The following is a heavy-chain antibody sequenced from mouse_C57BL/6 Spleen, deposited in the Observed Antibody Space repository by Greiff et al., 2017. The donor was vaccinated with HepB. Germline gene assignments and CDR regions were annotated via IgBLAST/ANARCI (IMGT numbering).Heavy chain of an antibody. J-gene: IGHJ4*01. CDR3: ARHYYGSPYYAMDY. Sequence: EVKLVESGAELVKPGASVKLSCTASGFNIKDYYMHWVKQRTEQGLEWIGRIDPEDGETKYAPKFQGKATITADTSSNTAYLQLSSLTSEDTAVYYCARHYYGSPYYAMDYWGQGTSVTVSS. V-gene: IGHV14-2*01. CDR1: GFNIKDYY. CDR2: IDPEDGET. D-gene: IGHD1-1*01.